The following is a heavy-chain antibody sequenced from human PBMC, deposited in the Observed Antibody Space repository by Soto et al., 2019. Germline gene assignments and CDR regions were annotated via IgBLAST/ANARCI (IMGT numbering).Heavy chain of an antibody. J-gene: IGHJ3*02. V-gene: IGHV3-33*01. CDR2: IWYDGSNK. CDR1: GFTFSSYG. CDR3: ARGGWYCSGGICYDAFDI. Sequence: QVQLVESGGGVVQPGRSLRLSCAASGFTFSSYGMHWVRQAPGKGLEWVAVIWYDGSNKYYADSVKGRFTISRDNSKNTLYLQMNSLRAEDTAVYYCARGGWYCSGGICYDAFDIWGQGTMVTVSS. D-gene: IGHD2-15*01.